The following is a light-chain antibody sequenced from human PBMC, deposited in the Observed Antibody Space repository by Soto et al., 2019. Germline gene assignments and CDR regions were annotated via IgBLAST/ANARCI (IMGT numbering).Light chain of an antibody. CDR1: QTVTSNY. V-gene: IGKV3D-20*02. J-gene: IGKJ1*01. CDR3: QQRSKWRT. Sequence: VLTQSPGTLSLSPGERATLSCRASQTVTSNYLAWYQQKPGQAPRLLIFGASIRATGIPARFSGSGSGTDFTLTISSLEPEDFAVYYCQQRSKWRTFGQGTKVDIK. CDR2: GAS.